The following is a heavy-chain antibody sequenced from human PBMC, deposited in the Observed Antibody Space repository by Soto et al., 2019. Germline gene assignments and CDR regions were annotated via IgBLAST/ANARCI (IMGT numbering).Heavy chain of an antibody. D-gene: IGHD2-8*01. Sequence: GGSLRLSCEATGITFSSHEMNWIRQTPGKRLEWIAKISGSGSTINYADSVKGRFTISRDNVQRTLHLQMDSLRVEDTGVYYCARGGVYWGRGTLVTVSS. CDR2: ISGSGSTI. CDR1: GITFSSHE. CDR3: ARGGVY. V-gene: IGHV3-48*03. J-gene: IGHJ1*01.